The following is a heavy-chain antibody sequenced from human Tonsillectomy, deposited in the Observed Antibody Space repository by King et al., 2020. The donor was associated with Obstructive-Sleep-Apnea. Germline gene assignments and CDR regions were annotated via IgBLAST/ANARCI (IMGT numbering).Heavy chain of an antibody. Sequence: VQLVESGGGLFQPGGSLRLSCAASGFDFSNFWMHWVRQAPGKGLVWVARINIDGSKTDYADFVKGRFTVSRDDAKNTLYLQMDSLRAEDTAVYYCTRGGAVPSGTYVFDSWGQGTLVTVSS. V-gene: IGHV3-74*01. J-gene: IGHJ4*02. CDR3: TRGGAVPSGTYVFDS. CDR1: GFDFSNFW. CDR2: INIDGSKT. D-gene: IGHD3-16*01.